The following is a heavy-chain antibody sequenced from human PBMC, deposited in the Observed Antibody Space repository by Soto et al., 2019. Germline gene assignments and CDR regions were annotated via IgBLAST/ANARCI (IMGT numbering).Heavy chain of an antibody. CDR1: GGTFGSYA. CDR3: ARAPRDSSGYTFDY. J-gene: IGHJ4*02. Sequence: QVQLVQSGAEVKKPGSSVKVSCTASGGTFGSYAISWVRQVPGQGLEWMGGIITIFGSANYAQKFQGRVTITADESTGTAYMELRSLRSDDTAVYYCARAPRDSSGYTFDYWGQGTLVTVSS. V-gene: IGHV1-69*01. D-gene: IGHD3-22*01. CDR2: IITIFGSA.